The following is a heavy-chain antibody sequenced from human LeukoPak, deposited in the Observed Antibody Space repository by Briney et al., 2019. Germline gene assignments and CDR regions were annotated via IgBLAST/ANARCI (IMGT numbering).Heavy chain of an antibody. CDR1: GYTFTSYG. Sequence: ASVKVSCKASGYTFTSYGISWVRQAPGQGLEWMGWISAYNGNTNFAQKLQGRVTMTTDTSTSTAYMELRSLRSDDTAVYYCARHRIAVAGYLSDYWGQGTLVTVSS. D-gene: IGHD6-19*01. CDR3: ARHRIAVAGYLSDY. CDR2: ISAYNGNT. V-gene: IGHV1-18*01. J-gene: IGHJ4*02.